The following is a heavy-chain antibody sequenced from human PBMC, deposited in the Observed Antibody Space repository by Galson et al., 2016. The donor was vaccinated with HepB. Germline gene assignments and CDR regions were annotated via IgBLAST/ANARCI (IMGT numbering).Heavy chain of an antibody. Sequence: SLRLSCAASGFSSDDFAIHWVRQAPGKGLEWVSGINWNSVIKGYVDSVKGRFTISRDDTKNSVYLQMNSLRREDAALYYCSRSPGPSGGMDVWGRGTTVTVSS. CDR1: GFSSDDFA. J-gene: IGHJ6*02. CDR3: SRSPGPSGGMDV. V-gene: IGHV3-9*02. D-gene: IGHD1-26*01. CDR2: INWNSVIK.